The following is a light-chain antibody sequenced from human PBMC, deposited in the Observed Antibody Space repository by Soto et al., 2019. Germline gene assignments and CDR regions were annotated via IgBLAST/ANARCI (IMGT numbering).Light chain of an antibody. Sequence: QSALTQPPSASGSPGQSVTISCTGTSSDVGAFNYVSWYQQHPGKAPKLMIYEDSKRPSGVPDRFSGSKSGNTASLTVSGLQTEDEADYYCSSYAGSDNYVFGTGTKLTVL. V-gene: IGLV2-8*01. CDR2: EDS. CDR1: SSDVGAFNY. J-gene: IGLJ1*01. CDR3: SSYAGSDNYV.